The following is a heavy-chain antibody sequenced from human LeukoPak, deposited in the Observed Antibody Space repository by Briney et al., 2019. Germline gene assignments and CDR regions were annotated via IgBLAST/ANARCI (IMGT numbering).Heavy chain of an antibody. Sequence: QAGGSLTLSCAASGFVVTANYLAWARQAPGKGLEWVSTISNGGDPFYGDSVKGRSTISRDGSTNTFSLQLDSLRVEDMGVYYCALLSGGTFDYWGQGPQVTVAS. CDR2: ISNGGDP. CDR1: GFVVTANY. V-gene: IGHV3-53*01. J-gene: IGHJ4*02. D-gene: IGHD2/OR15-2a*01. CDR3: ALLSGGTFDY.